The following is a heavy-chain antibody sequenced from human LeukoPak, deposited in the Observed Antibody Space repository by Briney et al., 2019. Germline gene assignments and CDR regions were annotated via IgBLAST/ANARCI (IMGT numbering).Heavy chain of an antibody. V-gene: IGHV3-30*18. CDR3: AKDLREFVQQWCFDY. CDR1: GFTFSSYG. CDR2: ISYDGSNK. J-gene: IGHJ4*02. Sequence: GGSLRLSCAASGFTFSSYGMHWVRQAPGKGLEWVAVISYDGSNKYYADSVKGRFTISRDNSKNTLYLQMNSLRAEDTAVYYCAKDLREFVQQWCFDYWGQGTLVTVSS. D-gene: IGHD6-19*01.